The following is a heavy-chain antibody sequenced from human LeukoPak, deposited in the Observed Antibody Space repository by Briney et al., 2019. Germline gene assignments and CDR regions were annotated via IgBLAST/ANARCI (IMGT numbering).Heavy chain of an antibody. V-gene: IGHV4-34*01. CDR1: GGSFSGYY. CDR2: INHSGSN. D-gene: IGHD2-2*03. J-gene: IGHJ4*02. Sequence: SETLSLTCAVYGGSFSGYYWSWIRQPPGKGLEWIGEINHSGSNNYNPSLKSRVTISVDTSKNQFSLKLSSVTAADTAVYYCARVSTVGYYFDYWGQGTLVTVSS. CDR3: ARVSTVGYYFDY.